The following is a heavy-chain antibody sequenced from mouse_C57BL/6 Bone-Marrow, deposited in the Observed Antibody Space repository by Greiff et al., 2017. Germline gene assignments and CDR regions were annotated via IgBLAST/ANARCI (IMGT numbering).Heavy chain of an antibody. Sequence: EVKLQESGGGLVQPGGSMKLSCVASGFTFSNYWMNWVRQSPEQGLEWVAQIRLKSDNYATPYAESVKGRFTISRDDSKSSVYLQMNNLRAEDTGIYYCTALWGAYWGQGTLVTVSA. V-gene: IGHV6-3*01. D-gene: IGHD1-1*02. CDR1: GFTFSNYW. CDR3: TALWGAY. J-gene: IGHJ3*01. CDR2: IRLKSDNYAT.